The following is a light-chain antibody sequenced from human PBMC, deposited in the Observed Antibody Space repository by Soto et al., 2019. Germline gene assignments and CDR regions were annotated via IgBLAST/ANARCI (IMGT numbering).Light chain of an antibody. Sequence: DIVMTQSPDSLAVSLGERATTNCRSTQSVLYSSNNKNYLAWYQQKPGQPPKLLIYWASTRESGVPDRFSGSGSGTHFTLTISSLQAEDVAVYYCQQYYSTPPYTFGQGTKLEIK. V-gene: IGKV4-1*01. J-gene: IGKJ2*01. CDR3: QQYYSTPPYT. CDR2: WAS. CDR1: QSVLYSSNNKNY.